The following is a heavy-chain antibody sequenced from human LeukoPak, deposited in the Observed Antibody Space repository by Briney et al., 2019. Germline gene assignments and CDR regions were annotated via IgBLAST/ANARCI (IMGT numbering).Heavy chain of an antibody. CDR1: GFTFSSYW. V-gene: IGHV3-7*01. Sequence: GGSLRLSCAASGFTFSSYWMSWVRQAPGKGLEWVANIKQDGSEEYYVDSVKGRFTISRDNAKNSLYLQMNSLRAEDTAVYYCARDTAVAGTQDLDYWGQGTLVTVSS. D-gene: IGHD6-19*01. CDR2: IKQDGSEE. CDR3: ARDTAVAGTQDLDY. J-gene: IGHJ4*02.